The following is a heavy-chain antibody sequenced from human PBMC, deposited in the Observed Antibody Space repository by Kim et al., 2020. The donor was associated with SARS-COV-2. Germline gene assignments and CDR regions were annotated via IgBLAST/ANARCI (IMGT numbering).Heavy chain of an antibody. CDR1: GYSFTSYW. D-gene: IGHD1-1*01. J-gene: IGHJ6*02. CDR3: ARGDGLGAGTPQTGTDGMDV. Sequence: GESLKISCKGSGYSFTSYWIGWVRQMPGKGLEWMGIIYPGDSDTRYSPSFQGQVTISADKSISTAYLQGSSLKASDTAMYYCARGDGLGAGTPQTGTDGMDVSGQGTTVTVSS. CDR2: IYPGDSDT. V-gene: IGHV5-51*01.